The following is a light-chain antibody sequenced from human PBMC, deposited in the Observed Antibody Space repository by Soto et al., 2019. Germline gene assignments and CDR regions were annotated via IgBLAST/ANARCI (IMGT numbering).Light chain of an antibody. CDR2: DAI. Sequence: EIVLTQSPATLSLSPGERATLSCRASQSVDSFLAWYQQKPGQAPRLLIYDAINRATGIPARFSGSGSETDFTLTINSLEPEDFAVYYCQQRSYWPPYTFGQGTKLEIK. CDR1: QSVDSF. V-gene: IGKV3-11*01. J-gene: IGKJ2*01. CDR3: QQRSYWPPYT.